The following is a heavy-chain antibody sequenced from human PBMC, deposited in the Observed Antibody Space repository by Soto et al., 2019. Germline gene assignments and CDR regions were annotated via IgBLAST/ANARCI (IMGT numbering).Heavy chain of an antibody. D-gene: IGHD2-2*01. V-gene: IGHV3-21*01. CDR2: ISSSTSYV. J-gene: IGHJ5*01. Sequence: EVQLVESGGGLCKPGGSLRLSCAASGFTFSRYGMNWLRQAPGKGLEWVASISSSTSYVYYADSVKGRFSTSRDNAKKILYLEMYALRTEDTAVYYCARDPSEGRVGNWFESWGQGTLVTVSS. CDR3: ARDPSEGRVGNWFES. CDR1: GFTFSRYG.